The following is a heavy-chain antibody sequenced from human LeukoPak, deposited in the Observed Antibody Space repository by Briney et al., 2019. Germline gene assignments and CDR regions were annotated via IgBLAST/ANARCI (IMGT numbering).Heavy chain of an antibody. CDR1: GFTFTNYA. Sequence: GGSLRLSCAASGFTFTNYAMHWVRQAPGKGLEYVSAMSSDGGTTYYANSVKGRFTMSRDTSKNTLYLQMVSLRAEDGAVYYCARGGSLSAYDSWGQGTLVTVSS. CDR2: MSSDGGTT. D-gene: IGHD2/OR15-2a*01. V-gene: IGHV3-64*01. CDR3: ARGGSLSAYDS. J-gene: IGHJ4*02.